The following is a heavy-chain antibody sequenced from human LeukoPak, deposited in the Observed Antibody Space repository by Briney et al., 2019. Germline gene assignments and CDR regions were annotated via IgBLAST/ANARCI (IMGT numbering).Heavy chain of an antibody. CDR3: AREPAAYYDFWSGYSKGWFDP. CDR1: GGSISSYY. D-gene: IGHD3-3*01. CDR2: IYTSGST. V-gene: IGHV4-4*07. Sequence: SETLSLTCTDSGGSISSYYWSWIRQPAGKGLEWIGRIYTSGSTNYNPSLKSRVTMSVDTSKNQFSLKLSSVTAADTAVYYCAREPAAYYDFWSGYSKGWFDPWGQGTLVTVSS. J-gene: IGHJ5*02.